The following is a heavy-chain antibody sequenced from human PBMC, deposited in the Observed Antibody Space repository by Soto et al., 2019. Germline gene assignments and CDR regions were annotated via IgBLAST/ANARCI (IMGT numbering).Heavy chain of an antibody. V-gene: IGHV4-34*01. CDR3: ARGKGWLRQKGWFAP. Sequence: GKGLEWIGEINHSGSTNYNPSLKSRVTISVDTSKNQFSLKLSSVTAADTAVYYCARGKGWLRQKGWFAPWGHGSLVTVS. J-gene: IGHJ5*02. D-gene: IGHD5-12*01. CDR2: INHSGST.